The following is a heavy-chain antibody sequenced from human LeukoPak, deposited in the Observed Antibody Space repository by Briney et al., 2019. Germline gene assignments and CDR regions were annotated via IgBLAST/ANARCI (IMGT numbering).Heavy chain of an antibody. V-gene: IGHV4-59*08. CDR3: ARHGGCSSGLFYFDY. CDR1: GGSISNYC. D-gene: IGHD6-25*01. CDR2: IYFGGST. Sequence: SETLSLTCTVSGGSISNYCWSWIRQPPGKGLEWIGYIYFGGSTNYNPSLKSRITISVDTSKNQFSLKLSSVTAADTAVYYCARHGGCSSGLFYFDYWGQGTLVTVSS. J-gene: IGHJ4*02.